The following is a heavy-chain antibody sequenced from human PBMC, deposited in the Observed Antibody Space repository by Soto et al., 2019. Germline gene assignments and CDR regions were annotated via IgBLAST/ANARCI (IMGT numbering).Heavy chain of an antibody. V-gene: IGHV3-30*18. J-gene: IGHJ5*02. CDR2: ISYYGRNK. CDR1: GFTFSSYG. D-gene: IGHD6-19*01. Sequence: QVQLVESGGGVVQPGRSLRLSCAASGFTFSSYGMDWVRQAPAKGLEWVSFISYYGRNKDYADSVKGRFTISRDNSKNTRYMQMNSLRAEDTAVYYCAKDQVTSGWYKWSWFDPWCQGTLVTVSS. CDR3: AKDQVTSGWYKWSWFDP.